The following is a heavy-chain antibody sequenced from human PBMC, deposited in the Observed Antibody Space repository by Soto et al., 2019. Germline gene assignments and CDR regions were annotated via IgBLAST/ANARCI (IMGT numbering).Heavy chain of an antibody. CDR3: SREPPEGSRFDY. CDR1: GYTFANYY. CDR2: IRPSGGAT. V-gene: IGHV1-46*03. Sequence: ASVKVSCKASGYTFANYYMHWMRQAPGQGLEWMGIIRPSGGATGYAQKFQGRVTMTRDTSTSTVHMELSSLISEDTAVYYCSREPPEGSRFDYWGQGTPVTVSS. J-gene: IGHJ4*02.